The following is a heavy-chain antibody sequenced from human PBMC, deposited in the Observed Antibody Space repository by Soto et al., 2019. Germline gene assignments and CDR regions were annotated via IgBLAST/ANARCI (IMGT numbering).Heavy chain of an antibody. D-gene: IGHD2-2*01. V-gene: IGHV1-18*01. CDR1: GYTFTSYG. CDR3: ARDLEVVPAAGFDP. J-gene: IGHJ5*02. Sequence: ASVKVSCKASGYTFTSYGISWVRQAPGQGLEWMGWISAYNGNTNYAQKLQGRVTMTTDTSTSTAYMELRSLRSDDTAVYYCARDLEVVPAAGFDPWGQGTLVTVSS. CDR2: ISAYNGNT.